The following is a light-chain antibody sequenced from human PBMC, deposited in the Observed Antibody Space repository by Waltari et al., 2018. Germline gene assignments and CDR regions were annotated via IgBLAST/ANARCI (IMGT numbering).Light chain of an antibody. CDR1: QSVATY. J-gene: IGKJ1*01. V-gene: IGKV3-20*01. CDR2: GAS. Sequence: EIVLSQSPGTLSLSPGERATLSCRASQSVATYLAWYQQKTGQAPRLLIYGASSRATGVPDRFSASVSGTDFSLTISSLEPEDFAVYYCQHYVRLPVTFGQGTKVEIK. CDR3: QHYVRLPVT.